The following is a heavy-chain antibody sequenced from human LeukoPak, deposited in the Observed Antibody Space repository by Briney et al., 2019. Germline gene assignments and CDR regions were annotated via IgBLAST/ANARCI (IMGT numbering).Heavy chain of an antibody. V-gene: IGHV3-11*01. Sequence: AGGSLRLSCAASGFTFSDYYMSWIRQAPGKGLEWVSYMSESGSSIYYAASVKGRFTISRDNVNHSLFLQMNSQRAEDTAVYYCARGKRRFDSWGQGTLVTVSS. J-gene: IGHJ4*02. CDR1: GFTFSDYY. CDR3: ARGKRRFDS. CDR2: MSESGSSI.